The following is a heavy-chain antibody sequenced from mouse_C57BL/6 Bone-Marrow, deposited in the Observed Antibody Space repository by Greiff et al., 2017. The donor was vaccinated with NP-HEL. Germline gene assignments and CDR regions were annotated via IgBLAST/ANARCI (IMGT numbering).Heavy chain of an antibody. D-gene: IGHD1-2*01. CDR3: ARERLLRPGYWYFDV. J-gene: IGHJ1*03. Sequence: VQLQESGAELMKPGASVKLSCKATGYTFTGYWIEWVKQRPGHGLEWIGDILPGSGSTNYNEKFKGKATFTADTSSNTAYMQLSSLSTDESAIYYCARERLLRPGYWYFDVWGTGTTVTVSS. CDR2: ILPGSGST. CDR1: GYTFTGYW. V-gene: IGHV1-9*01.